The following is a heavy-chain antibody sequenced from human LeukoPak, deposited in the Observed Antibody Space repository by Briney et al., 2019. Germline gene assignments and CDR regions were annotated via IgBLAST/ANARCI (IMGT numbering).Heavy chain of an antibody. Sequence: SETLSLTCTVSGGSISSYYWSWIRQPPGKGLEWIGYIYYSGSTNYNPSLKSRVTISVDTSKNQFSLKLSSVTAADTPVYYCPPAPHLRWGFDYWGQGTLVTVSS. J-gene: IGHJ4*02. V-gene: IGHV4-59*01. CDR3: PPAPHLRWGFDY. D-gene: IGHD7-27*01. CDR2: IYYSGST. CDR1: GGSISSYY.